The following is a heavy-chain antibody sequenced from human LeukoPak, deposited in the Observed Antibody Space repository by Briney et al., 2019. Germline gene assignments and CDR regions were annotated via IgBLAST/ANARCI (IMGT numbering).Heavy chain of an antibody. Sequence: QPGGSLRLSCVASGFTFSRYWMSWVRQAPGKGLEWVANIKNDGSEKSYVDSVRGRFTISRNNATNSLYLQMNSPRADDTAVYYCARDFQYSEPAYWGQGTLATVSS. V-gene: IGHV3-7*03. D-gene: IGHD4-11*01. CDR1: GFTFSRYW. CDR3: ARDFQYSEPAY. CDR2: IKNDGSEK. J-gene: IGHJ4*02.